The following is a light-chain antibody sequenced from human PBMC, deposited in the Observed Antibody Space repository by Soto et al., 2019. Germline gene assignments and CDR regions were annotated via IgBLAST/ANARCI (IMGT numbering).Light chain of an antibody. J-gene: IGKJ1*01. CDR1: QSISSW. CDR2: DAS. Sequence: DIQMTQSPSTVSAYVGDSVTITCRASQSISSWLAWYQQKPGKAPKLLIYDASSLESGVPSRFSGSGSGTEFTLTISSLQPDDFATYYCQQYNSYSPWTFGQGTKV. CDR3: QQYNSYSPWT. V-gene: IGKV1-5*01.